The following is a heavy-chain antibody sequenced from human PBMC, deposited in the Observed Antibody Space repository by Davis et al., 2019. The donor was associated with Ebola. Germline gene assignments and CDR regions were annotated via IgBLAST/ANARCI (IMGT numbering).Heavy chain of an antibody. D-gene: IGHD5-18*01. Sequence: PSETLSLTCTVSGGSISSYYWSWIRQPPGKGLEWIGYIYYSGSTNYNPSLKSRVTISVDTSKNQFSLKLSSVTAADTAVYYCARVGVDTAMVTRVDAFDIWGQGTMVTVSS. CDR2: IYYSGST. CDR1: GGSISSYY. V-gene: IGHV4-59*01. J-gene: IGHJ3*02. CDR3: ARVGVDTAMVTRVDAFDI.